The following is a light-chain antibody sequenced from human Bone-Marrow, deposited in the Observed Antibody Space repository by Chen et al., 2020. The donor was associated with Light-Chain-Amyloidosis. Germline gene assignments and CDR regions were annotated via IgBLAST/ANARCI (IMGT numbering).Light chain of an antibody. CDR3: QSYQGSSQGV. CDR2: EDD. Sequence: NFMLTQPHSVSESPGKTVIISCTRSSGSIATNYVQWYQQRPCSSPTTVIYEDDQRPSGVPDRFSGSIDRSSNSASLTIAGLKTEEEADYYCQSYQGSSQGVFGGGTKLTVL. J-gene: IGLJ3*02. CDR1: SGSIATNY. V-gene: IGLV6-57*01.